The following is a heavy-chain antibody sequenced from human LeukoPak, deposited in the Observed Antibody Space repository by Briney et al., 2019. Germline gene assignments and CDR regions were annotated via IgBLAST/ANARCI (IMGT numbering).Heavy chain of an antibody. J-gene: IGHJ5*02. V-gene: IGHV1-2*02. CDR3: ATEGAGVAGWEEGDWFDP. CDR2: INPNSGGT. CDR1: GYTFTGYY. D-gene: IGHD6-19*01. Sequence: GASVKVSCKASGYTFTGYYMHWVRQAPGQGLEWMGWINPNSGGTNYAQKFQGRVTTTRDTSISTAYMELSRLRSDDTAVYYCATEGAGVAGWEEGDWFDPWGQGTLVTVSS.